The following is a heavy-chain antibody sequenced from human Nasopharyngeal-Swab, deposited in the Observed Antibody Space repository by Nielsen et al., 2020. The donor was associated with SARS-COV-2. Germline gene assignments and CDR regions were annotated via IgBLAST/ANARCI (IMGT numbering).Heavy chain of an antibody. Sequence: WIRQPPGKGLEWIGEINHSGSTNYNPSLKSRVTISVDTSKNQLSLKLSSVTAADTAVYYCARGRIYYDSSGYRRNWFDPWGQGTLVTVSS. D-gene: IGHD3-22*01. V-gene: IGHV4-34*01. J-gene: IGHJ5*02. CDR3: ARGRIYYDSSGYRRNWFDP. CDR2: INHSGST.